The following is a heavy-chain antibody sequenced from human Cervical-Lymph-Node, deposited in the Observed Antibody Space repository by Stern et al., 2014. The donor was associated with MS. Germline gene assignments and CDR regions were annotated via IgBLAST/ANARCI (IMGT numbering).Heavy chain of an antibody. D-gene: IGHD6-19*01. CDR3: ASLAVAAIQPNN. V-gene: IGHV1-69*01. CDR1: GGTFSTYP. CDR2: IIPIFGSS. J-gene: IGHJ4*02. Sequence: VQLVESGAEVKKPGSSVKVSCKASGGTFSTYPISWVRQAPGQGLEWMGGIIPIFGSSNYAQKFQGRVTISADESTRTAYMELSSLRSEDSAVYYCASLAVAAIQPNNWGQGTQVTVCS.